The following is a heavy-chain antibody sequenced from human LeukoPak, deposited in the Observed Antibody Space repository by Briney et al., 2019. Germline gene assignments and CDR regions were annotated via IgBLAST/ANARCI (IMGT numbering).Heavy chain of an antibody. D-gene: IGHD2-15*01. CDR1: GLTFSSYG. V-gene: IGHV3-33*06. CDR2: IWYDGSNK. CDR3: AKSSGGSYYYYMDV. J-gene: IGHJ6*03. Sequence: PGGSLRLSCAASGLTFSSYGMHWVRRAPGKGLEWVAVIWYDGSNKYYADSVKGRFTISRDNSKNTLYLQMNSLRAEDTAVYYCAKSSGGSYYYYMDVWGKGTTVTVSS.